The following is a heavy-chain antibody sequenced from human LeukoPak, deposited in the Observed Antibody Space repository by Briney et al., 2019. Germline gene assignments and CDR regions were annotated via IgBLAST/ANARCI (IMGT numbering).Heavy chain of an antibody. CDR3: AKDSSLRGSYYDSSGTLDY. Sequence: PGGSLRLSCAASGFTFSNAWMSWVRQAPGKGLEWVGRIKSKTDGGTTDYAAPVKGRFTISRDDSKNTLYLQMNSLRAEDTAVYYCAKDSSLRGSYYDSSGTLDYWGQGTLVTVSS. D-gene: IGHD3-22*01. J-gene: IGHJ4*02. CDR2: IKSKTDGGTT. CDR1: GFTFSNAW. V-gene: IGHV3-15*01.